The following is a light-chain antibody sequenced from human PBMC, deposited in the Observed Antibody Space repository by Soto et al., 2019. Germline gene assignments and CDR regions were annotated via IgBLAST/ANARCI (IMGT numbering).Light chain of an antibody. Sequence: DIQMTQSPSTLSGSVGDRVTITCRASQTISSWLAWYQQKPGKAPKLLTYKASTLKSGVPSRFSGSGYGTEFTLTISSLQPDDFATYYCQHYNNYSEAFGQGTKVDIK. CDR1: QTISSW. CDR2: KAS. CDR3: QHYNNYSEA. V-gene: IGKV1-5*03. J-gene: IGKJ1*01.